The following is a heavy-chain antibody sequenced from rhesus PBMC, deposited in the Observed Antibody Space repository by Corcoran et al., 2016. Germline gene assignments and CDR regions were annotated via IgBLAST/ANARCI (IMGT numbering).Heavy chain of an antibody. CDR2: IETNEDTT. CDR1: GFTFSSSG. D-gene: IGHD6-31*01. CDR3: ARGASGAGDY. J-gene: IGHJ4*01. V-gene: IGHV3-22*01. Sequence: EVQLVESGGGLVQPGGSLRLSCVVAGFTFSSSGFHWVRQALGKGLQWVSAIETNEDTTIYTDSVKGRFSISRENAKSTLYLRMDSLRVEDTAVYYCARGASGAGDYWGQGVLVTVSS.